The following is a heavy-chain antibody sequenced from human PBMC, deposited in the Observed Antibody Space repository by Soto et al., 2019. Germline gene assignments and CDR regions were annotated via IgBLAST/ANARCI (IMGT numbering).Heavy chain of an antibody. V-gene: IGHV4-39*01. Sequence: QLQLQESGPGLVKPSEPLSLTCPVSGGSISSSSYYWGWIRQPPGKGLEWIGSIYYSGSTYYNPSLEIRVSLSVDTSKNQVPLKLRSVTAADTTVYYCARLVNGGSCADCWGQGTLVTVSS. CDR1: GGSISSSSYY. CDR2: IYYSGST. J-gene: IGHJ4*02. CDR3: ARLVNGGSCADC. D-gene: IGHD2-15*01.